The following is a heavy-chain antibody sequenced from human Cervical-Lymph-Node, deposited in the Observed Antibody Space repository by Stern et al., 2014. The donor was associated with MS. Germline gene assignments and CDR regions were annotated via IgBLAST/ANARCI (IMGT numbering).Heavy chain of an antibody. V-gene: IGHV1-69*01. CDR2: ITPIFGTA. CDR1: GCTISNYA. Sequence: VQLVESGAEVKKPGSSVKVPCKASGCTISNYAVSWVRQAPGQGLEWMGGITPIFGTADYAQKFLGRVTITADESTSAAYMELSSLRPEDTAVYYCAGEEGEPVAGLAFNIWGQGTMVTVSS. J-gene: IGHJ3*02. CDR3: AGEEGEPVAGLAFNI. D-gene: IGHD6-19*01.